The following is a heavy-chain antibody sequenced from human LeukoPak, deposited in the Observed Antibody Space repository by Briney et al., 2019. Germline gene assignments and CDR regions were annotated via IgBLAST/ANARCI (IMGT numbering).Heavy chain of an antibody. J-gene: IGHJ3*02. CDR3: AKPSIAAAGTHAFDI. Sequence: SETLSLTCTVSGGSISSYYWSWIRQPPGKGLEWIGYIYYSGSTNHNPSLKSRVTISVDTSKNQFSLKLSSVTAADTAVYYCAKPSIAAAGTHAFDIWGQGTMVTVSS. D-gene: IGHD6-13*01. V-gene: IGHV4-59*08. CDR2: IYYSGST. CDR1: GGSISSYY.